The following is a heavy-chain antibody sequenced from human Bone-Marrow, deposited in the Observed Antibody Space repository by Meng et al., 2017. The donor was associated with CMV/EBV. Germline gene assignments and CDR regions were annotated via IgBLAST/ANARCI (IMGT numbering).Heavy chain of an antibody. CDR3: ARAAWGGYDPFDY. V-gene: IGHV1-69*02. CDR1: GGTFSSYT. Sequence: SVKVSCKASGGTFSSYTISWVRQAPGQGLEWMGRIIPILGIANYAQKFQGRVTITADKSTSTAYMELSSLRSEDTAVYYCARAAWGGYDPFDYWGQGTLVTVSS. CDR2: IIPILGIA. D-gene: IGHD5-12*01. J-gene: IGHJ4*02.